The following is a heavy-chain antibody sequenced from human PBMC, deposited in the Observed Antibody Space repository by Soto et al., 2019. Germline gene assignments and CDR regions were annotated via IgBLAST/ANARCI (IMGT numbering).Heavy chain of an antibody. V-gene: IGHV4-39*01. CDR3: ARVRVAGRAAFDI. Sequence: PSETLSLTCTVSGGSISSSSYYWGWIRQPPGKGLEWIGSIYYSGSTYYNQSLKSRVTISVDTSKNQFSLKLSSVTAANTAVYYCARVRVAGRAAFDIWGQGTMVTVSS. CDR2: IYYSGST. J-gene: IGHJ3*02. D-gene: IGHD6-19*01. CDR1: GGSISSSSYY.